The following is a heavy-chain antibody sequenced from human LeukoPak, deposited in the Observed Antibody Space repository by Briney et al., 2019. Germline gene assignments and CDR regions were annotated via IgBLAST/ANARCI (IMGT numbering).Heavy chain of an antibody. CDR2: ISWNSGSI. V-gene: IGHV3-9*01. CDR1: GFTFSSYW. Sequence: TGGSLRLSCVASGFTFSSYWMHWVRQAPGKGLEWVSGISWNSGSIGYADSVKGRFTISRDNAKNSLYLQMNNLRVEDTAVYYCLGAFDFWGQGTMVTVSS. J-gene: IGHJ3*01. CDR3: LGAFDF.